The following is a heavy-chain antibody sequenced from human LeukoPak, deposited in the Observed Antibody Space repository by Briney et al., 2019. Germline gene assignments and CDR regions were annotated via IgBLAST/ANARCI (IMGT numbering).Heavy chain of an antibody. CDR2: MNHSGST. D-gene: IGHD3-3*01. Sequence: SETLSLTCAVYGGSFSGYYWGWICQPPGKGLEWIGEMNHSGSTNYNPSLKSRVTISVDTSKNQFSLKLSSVTAADTAVYYCARAYYDFWSGYRGRYNWFDPWGQGTLVTVSS. CDR1: GGSFSGYY. CDR3: ARAYYDFWSGYRGRYNWFDP. V-gene: IGHV4-34*01. J-gene: IGHJ5*02.